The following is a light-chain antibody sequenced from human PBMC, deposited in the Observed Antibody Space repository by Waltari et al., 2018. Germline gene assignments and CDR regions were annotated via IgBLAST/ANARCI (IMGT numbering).Light chain of an antibody. J-gene: IGKJ3*01. V-gene: IGKV1-5*03. CDR3: QQSYSYSS. CDR2: RAS. Sequence: DIQMTQSPSTLSASIGDRVTIPCRASQSIGDWLAWYQQKPGRAPKLLVYRASTFESGVPSRFSGSGSGTEFTLTINSLQPDDFATYYCQQSYSYSSFGPGTKVDIK. CDR1: QSIGDW.